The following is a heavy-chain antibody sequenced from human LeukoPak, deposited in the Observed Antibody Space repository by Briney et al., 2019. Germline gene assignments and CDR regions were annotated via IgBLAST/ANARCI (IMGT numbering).Heavy chain of an antibody. CDR3: ARSMVNYYYYYMDV. CDR1: GFTFSSYD. Sequence: PGGSLRLSCAASGFTFSSYDFNWVRQAPGKGLEWLSYISSSGYTIYYADSVKGRFTISRDNAKNSLYLQMNSLRAEDTAVYYCARSMVNYYYYYMDVWGKGTTVTVSS. V-gene: IGHV3-48*03. D-gene: IGHD5-18*01. CDR2: ISSSGYTI. J-gene: IGHJ6*03.